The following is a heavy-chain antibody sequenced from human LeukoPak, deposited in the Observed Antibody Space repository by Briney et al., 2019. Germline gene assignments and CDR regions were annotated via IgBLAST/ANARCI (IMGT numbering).Heavy chain of an antibody. CDR3: ARGIVKWLNSPSFQH. D-gene: IGHD3-22*01. CDR2: ISSNGGST. V-gene: IGHV3-64*01. J-gene: IGHJ1*01. CDR1: GFTFSSYA. Sequence: GGSLRLSCAASGFTFSSYAMHWVRQAPGKGLEYVSAISSNGGSTYYANSVKGRFTISRDNSKNTLYLQMGSLRAEDMAVYYCARGIVKWLNSPSFQHWGQGTLVTVSS.